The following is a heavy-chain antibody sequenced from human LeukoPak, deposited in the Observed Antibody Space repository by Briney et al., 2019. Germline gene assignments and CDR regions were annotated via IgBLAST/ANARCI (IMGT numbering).Heavy chain of an antibody. D-gene: IGHD3-10*01. CDR2: ISSSGSTI. Sequence: GGSLRLSCAASGFTFSSYEMNWVRQAPGKGLEWVSYISSSGSTIYYADSVRGRFTISRDNAKNSLYLQMNSLRAEDTAVYYCAKDRGDYYYGSGSYAYNWFDPWGQGTLVTVSS. J-gene: IGHJ5*02. CDR1: GFTFSSYE. CDR3: AKDRGDYYYGSGSYAYNWFDP. V-gene: IGHV3-48*03.